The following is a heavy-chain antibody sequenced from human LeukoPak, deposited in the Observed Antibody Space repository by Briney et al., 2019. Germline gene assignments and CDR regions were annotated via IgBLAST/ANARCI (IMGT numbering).Heavy chain of an antibody. J-gene: IGHJ4*02. D-gene: IGHD3-22*01. CDR2: IRSKAYGGTT. Sequence: GGSLRLSCAASGFTFSNAWMSWFGQAPGKGLEWVCFIRSKAYGGTTEYAASVKGRFTISRDDSKSIAYLQMNSLKTEDTAVYYCTRVYGDYYDSSGYYGAYNFDYWGQGTLVTVSS. CDR1: GFTFSNAW. V-gene: IGHV3-49*03. CDR3: TRVYGDYYDSSGYYGAYNFDY.